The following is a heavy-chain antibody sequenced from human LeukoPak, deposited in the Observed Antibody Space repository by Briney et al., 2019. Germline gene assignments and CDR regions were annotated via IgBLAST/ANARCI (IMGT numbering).Heavy chain of an antibody. V-gene: IGHV3-33*06. J-gene: IGHJ3*02. Sequence: PGGSLRLSCAASGFTFSSYGMHWVRQAPGKGLEWVAVIWYDGSNKYYADSVKGRFTISRDNSKNTLYLQMNSLRAEDTAVYYCAKVTAPFYGPDAFDIWGQGTMVTVSS. CDR1: GFTFSSYG. CDR2: IWYDGSNK. CDR3: AKVTAPFYGPDAFDI. D-gene: IGHD2/OR15-2a*01.